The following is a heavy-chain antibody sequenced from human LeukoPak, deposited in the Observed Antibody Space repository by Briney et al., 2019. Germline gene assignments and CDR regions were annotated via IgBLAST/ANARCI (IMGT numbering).Heavy chain of an antibody. Sequence: SETLSLTCTVPGGSISSYYWSWIRQPPGKGLEWIGYIYYSGSTNYNPSLKSRVTISVDTSKNQFSLKLSSVTAADTAVYYCARHDSRITIFGVVIPTQPLDYWGQGTLVTVSS. J-gene: IGHJ4*02. V-gene: IGHV4-59*08. CDR2: IYYSGST. CDR3: ARHDSRITIFGVVIPTQPLDY. CDR1: GGSISSYY. D-gene: IGHD3-3*01.